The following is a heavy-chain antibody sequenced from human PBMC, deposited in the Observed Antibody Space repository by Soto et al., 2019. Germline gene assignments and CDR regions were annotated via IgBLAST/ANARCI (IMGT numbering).Heavy chain of an antibody. D-gene: IGHD3-22*01. CDR3: ARDPSRTRDYYDSSGYLYPHRLFDYYGMDV. V-gene: IGHV1-2*04. Sequence: ASVKVSCKASGYTFTGYYMHWVRQAPGQGLEWMGWINPNSGGTNYAQKFQGWVTMTRDTSISTAYMELSRLRSDDTAVYYCARDPSRTRDYYDSSGYLYPHRLFDYYGMDVWGQGTTVPVSS. CDR1: GYTFTGYY. CDR2: INPNSGGT. J-gene: IGHJ6*02.